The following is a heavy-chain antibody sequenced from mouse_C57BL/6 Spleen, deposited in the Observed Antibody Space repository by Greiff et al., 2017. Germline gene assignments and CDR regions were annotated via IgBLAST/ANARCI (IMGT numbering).Heavy chain of an antibody. V-gene: IGHV1-22*01. CDR1: GYTFTDYN. CDR3: APLYYGNYDY. CDR2: INPNNGGT. D-gene: IGHD2-1*01. Sequence: EVQRVESGPELVKPGASVKMSCKASGYTFTDYNMHWVKQSHGKSLEWIGYINPNNGGTSYNQKFKGKATLTVNKSSSTAYMELRSLTSEDSAVYYCAPLYYGNYDYWGQGTTLTVSS. J-gene: IGHJ2*01.